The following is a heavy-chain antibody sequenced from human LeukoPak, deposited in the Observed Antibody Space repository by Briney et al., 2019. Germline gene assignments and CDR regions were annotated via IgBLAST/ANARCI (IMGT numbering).Heavy chain of an antibody. V-gene: IGHV3-48*02. J-gene: IGHJ4*02. D-gene: IGHD7-27*01. Sequence: PGGSLRLSCAASGFTFSDYSMNWVRQAPGKGLEWLSYISTGSSTIYYADSVKGRFTISRDNAKNSLYLQMNSLRDEDTAVYYCARGNLGGDYWGQGTLVTVSS. CDR3: ARGNLGGDY. CDR2: ISTGSSTI. CDR1: GFTFSDYS.